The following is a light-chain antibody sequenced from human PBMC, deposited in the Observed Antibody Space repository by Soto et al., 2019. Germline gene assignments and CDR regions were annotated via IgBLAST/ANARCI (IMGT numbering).Light chain of an antibody. CDR1: QSISSSY. V-gene: IGKV3-20*01. CDR2: GAS. Sequence: EIVLKQSPGTLSLSPGERATLSCRASQSISSSYLAWYQQKPGQAPRLLIYGASSRATGIPDRFSGSGSGTDFTLTISRLEPEGFAVYYWQQYGGSPPYTFGQGTKLEI. CDR3: QQYGGSPPYT. J-gene: IGKJ2*01.